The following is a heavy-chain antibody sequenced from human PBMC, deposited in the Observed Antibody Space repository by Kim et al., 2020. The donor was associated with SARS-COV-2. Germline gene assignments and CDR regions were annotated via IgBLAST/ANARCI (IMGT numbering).Heavy chain of an antibody. D-gene: IGHD3-16*01. CDR3: ARGCFRGGCDV. CDR1: RFTFNNYW. V-gene: IGHV3-74*01. CDR2: ISSDGSIT. Sequence: GGSLRLSCAVSRFTFNNYWINWVRHAPGKGLVWVSRISSDGSITNYADSVKGRFTMSRDNAENTLYLQMNSLRAEDTAVYYCARGCFRGGCDVWGEGTTVTVSS. J-gene: IGHJ6*04.